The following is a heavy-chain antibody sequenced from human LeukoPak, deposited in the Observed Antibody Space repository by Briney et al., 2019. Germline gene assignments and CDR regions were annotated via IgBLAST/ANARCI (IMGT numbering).Heavy chain of an antibody. D-gene: IGHD1-26*01. Sequence: GGSLRLSCTASGFSFISYEMSWVRQAPRKGLEWVSSIGGNGNTMNYADTVKGRFTISRDNAKNSLYLQMNSLRTEDTAVYYCARGLRGATDYWGQGTLVTVSS. CDR2: IGGNGNTM. CDR1: GFSFISYE. CDR3: ARGLRGATDY. V-gene: IGHV3-48*03. J-gene: IGHJ4*02.